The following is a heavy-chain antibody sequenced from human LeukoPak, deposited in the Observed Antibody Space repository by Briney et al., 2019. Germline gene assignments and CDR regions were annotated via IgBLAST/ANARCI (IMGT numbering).Heavy chain of an antibody. CDR3: ARRGGYSYGLDY. J-gene: IGHJ4*02. CDR1: GGTFSSYA. V-gene: IGHV1-2*02. D-gene: IGHD5-18*01. CDR2: INPNSGGT. Sequence: ASVKVSCKASGGTFSSYAISWVRQAPGQGLEWMGWINPNSGGTNYAQKFQGRVTMTRDTSISTAYMELSRLRSDDTAVYYCARRGGYSYGLDYWGQGTLVTVSS.